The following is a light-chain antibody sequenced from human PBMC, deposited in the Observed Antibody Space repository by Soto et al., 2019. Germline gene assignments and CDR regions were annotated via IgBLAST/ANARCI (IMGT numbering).Light chain of an antibody. Sequence: DIPMTQSPSSLSAYVGDRVTMTCRASQSISSYLNWYQLKPGKAPKLLIYAASSLKSGVPSRFSGSGSGTDFTLTISSLQPEDFATYYCQQSHNTPPTFGQGTKVEIK. J-gene: IGKJ1*01. CDR3: QQSHNTPPT. CDR2: AAS. CDR1: QSISSY. V-gene: IGKV1-39*01.